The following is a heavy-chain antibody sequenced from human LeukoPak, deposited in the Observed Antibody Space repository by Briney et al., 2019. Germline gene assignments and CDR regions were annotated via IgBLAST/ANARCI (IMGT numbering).Heavy chain of an antibody. J-gene: IGHJ4*02. D-gene: IGHD4-17*01. CDR1: GGSISSYY. CDR3: ARERKGGDYVPSSFDY. V-gene: IGHV4-59*01. Sequence: SETLSLTCTVSGGSISSYYWSWIRQPPGKGLEWIGYIYYSGSTNYNPSLKSRVTISVDTSKNQFSLKLSSVTAADTAVYYCARERKGGDYVPSSFDYWGQGTLVTVSS. CDR2: IYYSGST.